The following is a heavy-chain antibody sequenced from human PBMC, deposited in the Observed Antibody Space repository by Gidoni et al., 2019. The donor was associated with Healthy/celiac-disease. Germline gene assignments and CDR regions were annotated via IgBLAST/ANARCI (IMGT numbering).Heavy chain of an antibody. CDR3: AREALSHHWLYDGAGDGRAFDY. D-gene: IGHD7-27*01. CDR1: GGSISSYY. CDR2: IYYSGST. Sequence: QVQLQESGPGLVKPSETLSLTCTVSGGSISSYYWSWIRQPPGKGLEWIGYIYYSGSTNYNPSLKSRVTISVDTSKNQFSLKLSSVTAADTAVYYCAREALSHHWLYDGAGDGRAFDYWGQGTLVTVSS. V-gene: IGHV4-59*01. J-gene: IGHJ4*02.